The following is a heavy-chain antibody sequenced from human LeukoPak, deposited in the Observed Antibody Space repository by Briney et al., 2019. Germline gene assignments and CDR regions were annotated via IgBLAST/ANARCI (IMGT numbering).Heavy chain of an antibody. Sequence: GASVKVSCKASGYTFTGYYMHWVRQAPGQGLEWMGRINPNSGGTNYAQKFQGRVTMTRGTSISTAYMELSRLRSDDTAVYYCARVSGYSYEIDYWGQGTLVTVSS. J-gene: IGHJ4*02. CDR1: GYTFTGYY. V-gene: IGHV1-2*06. CDR2: INPNSGGT. D-gene: IGHD5-18*01. CDR3: ARVSGYSYEIDY.